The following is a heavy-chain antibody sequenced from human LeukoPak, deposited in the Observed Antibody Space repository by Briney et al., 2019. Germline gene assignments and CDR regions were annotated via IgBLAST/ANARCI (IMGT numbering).Heavy chain of an antibody. V-gene: IGHV4-59*01. CDR2: ISYSGST. CDR3: ATKSPAATNLLYFYP. CDR1: GGSISGYY. J-gene: IGHJ5*02. Sequence: PSETLSLTCTPSGGSISGYYWSWVRQPPGKGPEWIGYISYSGSTNFNPSLKSRVTISVDTSKNQFSLKLSSVTAADADVYYCATKSPAATNLLYFYPWGQGTLVTVSS. D-gene: IGHD1-1*01.